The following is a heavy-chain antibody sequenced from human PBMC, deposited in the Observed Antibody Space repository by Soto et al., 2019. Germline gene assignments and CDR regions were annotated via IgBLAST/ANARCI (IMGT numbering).Heavy chain of an antibody. J-gene: IGHJ4*02. D-gene: IGHD3-22*01. CDR2: IYPADSET. CDR1: GYSFFSHW. V-gene: IGHV5-51*01. Sequence: GESVKISCKGSGYSFFSHWIGWVRQMPGKGLEWVGIIYPADSETRYSPSFQGQVTISVDKSINTAYLQWSSLRASDTAMYYCARQIYDSDTGPNFQYYFDSWGQGTPVTVSS. CDR3: ARQIYDSDTGPNFQYYFDS.